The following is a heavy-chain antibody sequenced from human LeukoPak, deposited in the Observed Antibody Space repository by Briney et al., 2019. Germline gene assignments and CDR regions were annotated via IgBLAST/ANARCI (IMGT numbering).Heavy chain of an antibody. Sequence: KPSETLSLTCAVSGDSISSGGYSWSWIRQPPGKGLEWIGYIYYSGSTYYNPSLKSRVTISVDTSKNQFSLKLSSVTAADTAVYYCARDSVYSGSSLDCWGQGALVTVSS. V-gene: IGHV4-30-4*07. D-gene: IGHD1-26*01. J-gene: IGHJ4*02. CDR1: GDSISSGGYS. CDR3: ARDSVYSGSSLDC. CDR2: IYYSGST.